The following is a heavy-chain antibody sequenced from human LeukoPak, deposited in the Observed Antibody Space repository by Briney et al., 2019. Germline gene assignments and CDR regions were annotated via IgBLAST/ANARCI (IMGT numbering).Heavy chain of an antibody. CDR1: GYTFTSYG. CDR3: ARLEQLWFPDAFDI. CDR2: ISAYSGNT. J-gene: IGHJ3*02. V-gene: IGHV1-18*01. Sequence: GASVKVSCKASGYTFTSYGISWVRQAPGQGLEWMGWISAYSGNTNYAQKLQGRVTMTTDTSTSTAYMELRSLRSDDTAVYYCARLEQLWFPDAFDIWGQGTMVTVSS. D-gene: IGHD5-18*01.